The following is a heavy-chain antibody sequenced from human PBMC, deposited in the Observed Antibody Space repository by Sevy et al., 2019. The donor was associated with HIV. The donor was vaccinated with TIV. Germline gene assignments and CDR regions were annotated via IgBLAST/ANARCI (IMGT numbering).Heavy chain of an antibody. D-gene: IGHD3-3*01. CDR1: GFTFSSYG. Sequence: GGSLRLSCAASGFTFSSYGMHWVRQAPGKGLEWVAVISYDGSNKYYADSVKGRFTISRDNSKNTLYLQMNSLRAEDTAVYYCAKVPYDFWSGLTRGPDYYYYGMDVWGQGTTVTVSS. J-gene: IGHJ6*02. CDR2: ISYDGSNK. CDR3: AKVPYDFWSGLTRGPDYYYYGMDV. V-gene: IGHV3-30*18.